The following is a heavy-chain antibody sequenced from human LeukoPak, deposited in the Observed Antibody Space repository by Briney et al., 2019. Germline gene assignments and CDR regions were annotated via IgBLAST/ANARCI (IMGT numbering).Heavy chain of an antibody. V-gene: IGHV3-30*06. Sequence: GGSLRLSCAASGFTFSSYGMHWVRQAPGKGLEWVAVISYDGSNTYYADSVKGRFTISRDNPKNTLYLQLNSLRAEDSAVYYCARDSTYYYGSGSSGPHYFDSWGQGTLVTVSS. CDR3: ARDSTYYYGSGSSGPHYFDS. CDR2: ISYDGSNT. J-gene: IGHJ4*02. CDR1: GFTFSSYG. D-gene: IGHD3-10*01.